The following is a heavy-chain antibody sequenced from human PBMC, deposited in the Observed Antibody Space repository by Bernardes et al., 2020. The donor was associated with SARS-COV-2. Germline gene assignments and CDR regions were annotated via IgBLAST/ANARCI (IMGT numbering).Heavy chain of an antibody. V-gene: IGHV4-59*01. J-gene: IGHJ4*02. CDR1: GGSISTYY. CDR3: ARSPSYTSMIDY. Sequence: SETLSLTCTVSGGSISTYYWGWIRQPPGKGLEWIGHIYYSGSTNYNASLKSRVTMSVDTSKNQFSLNLSSVTAADTAVYFCARSPSYTSMIDYWGQGTLVTVSS. D-gene: IGHD6-13*01. CDR2: IYYSGST.